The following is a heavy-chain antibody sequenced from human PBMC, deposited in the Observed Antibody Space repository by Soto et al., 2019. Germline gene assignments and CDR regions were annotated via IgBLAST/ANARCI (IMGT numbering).Heavy chain of an antibody. CDR3: ASRLYYDFWSGYYTGITKGENYYYYYGMDV. CDR2: IIPIFGTA. D-gene: IGHD3-3*01. V-gene: IGHV1-69*13. CDR1: GGTFSSYA. J-gene: IGHJ6*02. Sequence: SVKVSCKASGGTFSSYAISWVRQAPGQGLEWMGGIIPIFGTANYAQKFQGRVTITADESTSTAYMELSSLRSEDTAVYYCASRLYYDFWSGYYTGITKGENYYYYYGMDVWGQGTTVTVSS.